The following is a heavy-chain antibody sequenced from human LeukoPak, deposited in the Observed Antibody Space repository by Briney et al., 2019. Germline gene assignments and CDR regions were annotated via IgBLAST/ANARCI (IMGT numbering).Heavy chain of an antibody. CDR3: ARDKIVGATNFDY. CDR2: IKQDGSEK. Sequence: GGSLRLSCAASGFTFSSYWMSWVRQAPGKGLEWVANIKQDGSEKYYVDSVKGRFTISRDNAKNSLYLQMNSLRAEDTAVYYCARDKIVGATNFDYWGQGTLVAVSS. D-gene: IGHD1-26*01. V-gene: IGHV3-7*01. J-gene: IGHJ4*02. CDR1: GFTFSSYW.